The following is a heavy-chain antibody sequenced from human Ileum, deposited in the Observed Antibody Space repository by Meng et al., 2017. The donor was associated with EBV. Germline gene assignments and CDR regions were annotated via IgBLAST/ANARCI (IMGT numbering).Heavy chain of an antibody. J-gene: IGHJ4*02. CDR3: ARGYCSSTSCYAALYYFDY. CDR1: CGSSSSRNW. Sequence: VPLHASGSGRLPPSGPLSLTGAVACGSSSSRNWCRWVRQPPGKGLEWIGEIYHSGSTNYNPSLKSRVTISVDKSKNQFSLKLSSVTAADTAVYYCARGYCSSTSCYAALYYFDYWGQGTLVTVSS. V-gene: IGHV4-4*02. D-gene: IGHD2-2*01. CDR2: IYHSGST.